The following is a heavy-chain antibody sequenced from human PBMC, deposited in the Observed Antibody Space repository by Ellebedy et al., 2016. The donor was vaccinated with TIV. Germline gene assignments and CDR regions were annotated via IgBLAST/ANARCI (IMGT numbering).Heavy chain of an antibody. CDR1: GGSFSGYY. CDR3: ARGFGYYDSSGYY. J-gene: IGHJ4*02. Sequence: MPSETLSLTCAVYGGSFSGYYWSWIRQPPGKGLEWIGEINHSGSTNYNPSLKSRVTISVDTSKNQFSLKLSSVTAADTAVYYCARGFGYYDSSGYYWGQGTLVTVSS. V-gene: IGHV4-34*01. CDR2: INHSGST. D-gene: IGHD3-22*01.